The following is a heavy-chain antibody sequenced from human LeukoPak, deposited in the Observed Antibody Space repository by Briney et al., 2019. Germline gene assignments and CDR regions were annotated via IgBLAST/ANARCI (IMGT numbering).Heavy chain of an antibody. CDR3: ARDPYSGNYGSYYYYYMDV. CDR2: ITSSGTYI. V-gene: IGHV3-21*01. CDR1: GFTFNNYN. J-gene: IGHJ6*03. Sequence: PGGSLRLSCAASGFTFNNYNMNWVRQAPGKALEWVSPITSSGTYIFYADSVKGRFTISRDNAKNSLYLQINSLGPEDTAVYFCARDPYSGNYGSYYYYYMDVWGKGTTVTVSS. D-gene: IGHD3-22*01.